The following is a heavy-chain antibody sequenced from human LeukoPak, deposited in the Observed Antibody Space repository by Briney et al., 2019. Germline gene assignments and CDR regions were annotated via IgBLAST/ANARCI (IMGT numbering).Heavy chain of an antibody. CDR3: ARLTVTTKNWFDP. Sequence: SETLSLTCTVSGYSISSGYYWGWIRQPPGKGLEWIGSIYHSGSTYYNPSLKSRVTISVDTSKNQFSLKLSSVTAADTAVYYCARLTVTTKNWFDPWGQGTLVTVSS. V-gene: IGHV4-38-2*02. CDR2: IYHSGST. J-gene: IGHJ5*02. CDR1: GYSISSGYY. D-gene: IGHD4-17*01.